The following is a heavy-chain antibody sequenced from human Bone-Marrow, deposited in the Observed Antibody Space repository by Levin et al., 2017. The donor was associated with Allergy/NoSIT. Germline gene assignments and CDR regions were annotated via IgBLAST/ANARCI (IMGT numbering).Heavy chain of an antibody. J-gene: IGHJ3*02. D-gene: IGHD2-8*02. CDR2: TQNAGTEK. CDR1: LFPFLISF. Sequence: GESLNISFSSSLFPFLISFLIFFPPPPFKFLSLLATTQNAGTEKYYVDSVRGRFTLSRDNAKNSVYLHMTSLRVDDTAVYYCARNWRSAFDIWGQGTMVTVSS. CDR3: ARNWRSAFDI. V-gene: IGHV3-7*04.